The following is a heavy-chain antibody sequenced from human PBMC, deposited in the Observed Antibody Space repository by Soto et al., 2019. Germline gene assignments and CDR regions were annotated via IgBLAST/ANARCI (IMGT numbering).Heavy chain of an antibody. CDR2: IIPIFGTA. V-gene: IGHV1-69*13. J-gene: IGHJ3*02. D-gene: IGHD6-19*01. CDR1: GGTFSSYA. CDR3: ARTIAVAGVHAFDI. Sequence: ASVKVSCKASGGTFSSYAISWVRQAPGQGLEWMGGIIPIFGTANYAQKFQGRVTITADESTSTAYMELSSLRSEDTAVYYCARTIAVAGVHAFDIWGQGTMVNVSS.